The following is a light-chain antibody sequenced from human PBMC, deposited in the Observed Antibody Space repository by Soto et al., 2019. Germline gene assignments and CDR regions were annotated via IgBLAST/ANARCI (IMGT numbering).Light chain of an antibody. J-gene: IGKJ3*01. CDR3: QQSYGTPFT. CDR2: AAS. Sequence: DIQMTQSPSSLSASVGDRVTITCRASRSITSNLNWYQQKPGKAPNLLIYAASSLQSGVPSRFSGGGSGTDSTLTISSLQPEDFATYYCQQSYGTPFTFGPGTKVDLK. CDR1: RSITSN. V-gene: IGKV1-39*01.